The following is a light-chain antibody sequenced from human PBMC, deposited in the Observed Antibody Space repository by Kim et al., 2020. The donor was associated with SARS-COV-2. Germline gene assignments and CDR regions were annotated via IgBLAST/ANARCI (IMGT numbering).Light chain of an antibody. J-gene: IGLJ1*01. CDR2: EVN. Sequence: QSALTQPRSVSGSPGQSVTISCTGTSSDVGGYNYVSWYQQHPGKAPKLMIYEVNKRPSGVPDRFSGSKSGNTASLTVSGLQADDEADYYCSSFAGSNNVFGTGTKVTVL. V-gene: IGLV2-8*01. CDR1: SSDVGGYNY. CDR3: SSFAGSNNV.